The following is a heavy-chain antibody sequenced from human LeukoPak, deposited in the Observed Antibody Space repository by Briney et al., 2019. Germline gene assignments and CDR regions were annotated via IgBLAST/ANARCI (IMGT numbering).Heavy chain of an antibody. Sequence: GGSLRLSCAASGFTFSSYWMHWVRQAPGKGLVWVSRINSDGSSTSYADSVKGRFTISRDNAKNTLYLQMNSLRAEDTAVYYCAKDRTSMVTTGLDYWGQGTLVTVSS. CDR3: AKDRTSMVTTGLDY. CDR2: INSDGSST. CDR1: GFTFSSYW. V-gene: IGHV3-74*01. J-gene: IGHJ4*02. D-gene: IGHD4-17*01.